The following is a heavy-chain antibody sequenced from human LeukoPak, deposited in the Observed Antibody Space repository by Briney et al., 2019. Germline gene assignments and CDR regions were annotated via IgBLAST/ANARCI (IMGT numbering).Heavy chain of an antibody. V-gene: IGHV3-49*04. Sequence: GGSLRLSCTASGFTFGDYAMSWVHQAPGKGLEWVGFIRSKAYGGTTEYAASVKGRFTISRDDSKSIAYLQMNSLKTEDTAVYYCTRASYGSGSYSIFDYWGQGTLVTVSS. CDR1: GFTFGDYA. CDR3: TRASYGSGSYSIFDY. D-gene: IGHD3-10*01. J-gene: IGHJ4*02. CDR2: IRSKAYGGTT.